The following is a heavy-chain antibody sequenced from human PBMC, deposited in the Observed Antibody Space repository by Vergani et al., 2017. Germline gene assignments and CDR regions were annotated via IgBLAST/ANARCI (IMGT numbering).Heavy chain of an antibody. V-gene: IGHV4-61*02. CDR2: IYTSGST. CDR1: GGSISSGSYY. Sequence: QVQLQESGPGLVKPSQTLSLTCTVSGGSISSGSYYWSWIRQPAGKGLEWIGRIYTSGSTNYNPSLKSRVTISVDTSKNQFSLKLSSVTAADTAVYYCARRLRWELRNWFDPWGQGTLVTVSS. J-gene: IGHJ5*02. D-gene: IGHD1-26*01. CDR3: ARRLRWELRNWFDP.